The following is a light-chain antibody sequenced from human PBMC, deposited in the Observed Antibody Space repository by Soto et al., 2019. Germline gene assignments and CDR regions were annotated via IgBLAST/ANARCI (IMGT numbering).Light chain of an antibody. CDR1: QTIVKY. Sequence: DIQMTQSPSSLSASVGDRVTITCRASQTIVKYLNWYQQRPGKAPKLLIYSASSLQSGVPSRFSGSGSGTDFPLTISSLPFEDFATYYCQQSYNTPTFGQGTKLEIK. CDR3: QQSYNTPT. V-gene: IGKV1-39*01. J-gene: IGKJ2*01. CDR2: SAS.